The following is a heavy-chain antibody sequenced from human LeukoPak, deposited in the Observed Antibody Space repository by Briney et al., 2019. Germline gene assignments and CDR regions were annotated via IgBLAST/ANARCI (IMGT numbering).Heavy chain of an antibody. CDR2: INSYWSST. Sequence: PGGSLRLSCAASGFTFSIYWIHWVRDAPGKGLWWVSRINSYWSSTNYADSVKGRFAISRDNAKNTLYLQMNSLRAEDTAVYYCARISYNSNWYIDYWGQGTLVTVSS. V-gene: IGHV3-74*01. CDR1: GFTFSIYW. J-gene: IGHJ4*02. D-gene: IGHD6-13*01. CDR3: ARISYNSNWYIDY.